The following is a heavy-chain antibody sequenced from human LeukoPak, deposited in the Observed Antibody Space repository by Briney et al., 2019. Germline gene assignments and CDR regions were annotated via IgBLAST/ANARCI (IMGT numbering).Heavy chain of an antibody. CDR2: IYYSGST. CDR1: GGSISSYY. V-gene: IGHV4-59*01. D-gene: IGHD2-2*01. J-gene: IGHJ6*02. Sequence: PSETLSLTCTVSGGSISSYYWSWIRQPPGKGLEWVGYIYYSGSTNYNTSLKSRVTISVDTSKNQFSLKLSSVTAADTAVYYCARDHGVKSMPFVWGQGTTVTVSS. CDR3: ARDHGVKSMPFV.